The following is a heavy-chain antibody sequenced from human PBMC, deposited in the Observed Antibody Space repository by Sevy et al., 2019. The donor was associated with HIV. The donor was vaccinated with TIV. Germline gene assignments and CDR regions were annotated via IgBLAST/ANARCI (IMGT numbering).Heavy chain of an antibody. CDR1: GFTLNNYD. CDR2: IRTAGDT. J-gene: IGHJ6*02. D-gene: IGHD3-10*01. V-gene: IGHV3-13*01. Sequence: GGSLRLSCAASGFTLNNYDIHWVRQATGKGLEWISVIRTAGDTYYPDSVKGRFTISRENAKNSLYLQMNSLRAGDTAVYYCAREVPGSLYGMDVWGQGTMVTVSS. CDR3: AREVPGSLYGMDV.